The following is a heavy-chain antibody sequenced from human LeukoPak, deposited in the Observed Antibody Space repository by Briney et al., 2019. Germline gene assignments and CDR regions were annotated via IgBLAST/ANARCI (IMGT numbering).Heavy chain of an antibody. D-gene: IGHD5-12*01. V-gene: IGHV1-18*01. CDR3: ARDGPPDGSGYDWDY. CDR2: ISAYNGNT. J-gene: IGHJ4*02. Sequence: ASVKVSCKASGYTFTSYGISWVRQAPGQGLEWMGWISAYNGNTNYAQKPQGRVTMTTDTSTSTAYMELRSLRSDDTAVYYCARDGPPDGSGYDWDYWGQGTLVTVSS. CDR1: GYTFTSYG.